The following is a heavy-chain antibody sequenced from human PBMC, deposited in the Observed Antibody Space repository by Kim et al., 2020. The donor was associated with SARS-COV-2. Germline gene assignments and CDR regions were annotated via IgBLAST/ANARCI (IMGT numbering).Heavy chain of an antibody. Sequence: GGSLRLSCAASGFTFGNNAIYWVRLAQGKGLEWFSGISWNCGSIGYADSVKGRFTISRDNATNSLYLHMNSLRAEGTALYYCANEVYPYGGSYYGPGDPFDIWGQGTMVTVST. CDR1: GFTFGNNA. D-gene: IGHD1-26*01. CDR2: ISWNCGSI. V-gene: IGHV3-9*01. CDR3: ANEVYPYGGSYYGPGDPFDI. J-gene: IGHJ3*02.